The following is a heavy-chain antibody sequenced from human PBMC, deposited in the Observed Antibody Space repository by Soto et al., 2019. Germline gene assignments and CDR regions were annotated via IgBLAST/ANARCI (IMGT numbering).Heavy chain of an antibody. Sequence: ASVKVSCKVSGYTLTELSMHWVRQAPGKGLEWMGGFDPEDGETIYAQKFQGRVTMTEDTSTDTAYMELSSLRSEDTAVYYCATFEVPCSGGSCYSRFSDYWGQGTLVTVSS. CDR3: ATFEVPCSGGSCYSRFSDY. V-gene: IGHV1-24*01. CDR1: GYTLTELS. J-gene: IGHJ4*02. D-gene: IGHD2-15*01. CDR2: FDPEDGET.